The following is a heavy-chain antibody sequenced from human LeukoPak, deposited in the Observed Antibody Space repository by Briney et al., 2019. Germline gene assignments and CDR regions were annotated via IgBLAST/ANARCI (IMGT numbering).Heavy chain of an antibody. CDR1: GESFSGYF. J-gene: IGHJ6*02. V-gene: IGHV4-34*01. CDR2: SNHFGST. CDR3: ARGRLQLWSFPLPYNHYAIDV. D-gene: IGHD5-18*01. Sequence: SETLSLTCAVSGESFSGYFWTWIRQPPGKGLEWMGESNHFGSTDYNPSLKRRVTISVDTSKKQFSLNVRSVTAADTAVYFCARGRLQLWSFPLPYNHYAIDVWGQGTTVTVSS.